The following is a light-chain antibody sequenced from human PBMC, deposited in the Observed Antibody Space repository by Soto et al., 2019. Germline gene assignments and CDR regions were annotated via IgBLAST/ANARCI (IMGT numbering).Light chain of an antibody. Sequence: IVLTQSPGTLSLSPVETATLSCRASQTVSSTYLAWYQHKPGRAPRLLIDGASSRAAGIPDRFSGSGSGTDFTLTISRLEPEDLAVYYCQQYDYLVTFGQGTKVDI. CDR2: GAS. CDR1: QTVSSTY. J-gene: IGKJ1*01. CDR3: QQYDYLVT. V-gene: IGKV3-20*01.